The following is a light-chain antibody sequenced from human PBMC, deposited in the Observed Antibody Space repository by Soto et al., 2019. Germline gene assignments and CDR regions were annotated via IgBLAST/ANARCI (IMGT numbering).Light chain of an antibody. CDR2: GNS. V-gene: IGLV1-40*01. CDR1: SSNIGAGYD. CDR3: QSYDSSRSGRVV. Sequence: QSVLTQPPSVSGAPGQRVTISCTGSSSNIGAGYDVHWYQQLPGTAPKLLIYGNSNRPSGVPDRFSGSKSGTSASLAITGLQAEDEADYYCQSYDSSRSGRVVFGGRTKVTVL. J-gene: IGLJ2*01.